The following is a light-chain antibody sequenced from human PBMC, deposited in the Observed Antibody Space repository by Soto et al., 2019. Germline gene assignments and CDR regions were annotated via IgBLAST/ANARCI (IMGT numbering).Light chain of an antibody. Sequence: QSVLTQPASVSVSPGQSITISCTGTSSDVGYYNYVSWYQHHPGKVPKLMIYEVSNRPSGVSNRFSGSKSGNTASLTISGLQAEDEADYYCSSYTTSSTQVFGGGTKLTVL. CDR2: EVS. V-gene: IGLV2-14*01. CDR1: SSDVGYYNY. CDR3: SSYTTSSTQV. J-gene: IGLJ3*02.